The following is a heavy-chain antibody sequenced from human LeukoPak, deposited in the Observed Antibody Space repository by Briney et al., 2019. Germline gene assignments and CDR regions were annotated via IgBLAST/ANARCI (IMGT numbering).Heavy chain of an antibody. CDR2: IDGGGGPT. V-gene: IGHV3-23*01. D-gene: IGHD3-10*01. Sequence: GGSLRLSCAASGFTFRNYAMSWVRQAPGKGLEWVSVIDGGGGPTYYADSVKGRFTISRDNSKNTLYLQMNSLRAEDTAVYYCAKTEVTMVRGAHFDYWGQGTLVTVSS. CDR3: AKTEVTMVRGAHFDY. J-gene: IGHJ4*02. CDR1: GFTFRNYA.